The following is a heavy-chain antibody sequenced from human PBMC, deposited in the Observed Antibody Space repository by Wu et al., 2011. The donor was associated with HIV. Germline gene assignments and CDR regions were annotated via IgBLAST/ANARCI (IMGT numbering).Heavy chain of an antibody. CDR3: AREPTAGDYESGGCWAY. D-gene: IGHD3-22*01. Sequence: QVQLVQSGSGVKKPGASVKVSCKASGYTFTDYYMHWVRQAPGQGLEWMGWINPKSGTTNYAQKFQGRVTMSRDTSITTVYMDLNRLKSDDTAMYYCAREPTAGDYESGGCWAYWGQGALVTVSS. CDR1: GYTFTDYY. V-gene: IGHV1-2*02. J-gene: IGHJ4*02. CDR2: INPKSGTT.